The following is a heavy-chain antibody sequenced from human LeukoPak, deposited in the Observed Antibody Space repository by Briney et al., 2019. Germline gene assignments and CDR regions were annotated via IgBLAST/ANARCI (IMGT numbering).Heavy chain of an antibody. D-gene: IGHD5-12*01. V-gene: IGHV3-23*01. CDR2: ISGSGGST. Sequence: PGGSLRLSCAASGFTFSSYGMSWVRQAPGKGLEWVSAISGSGGSTYYADSVKGRFTISRDNSKNTLYLQMNSLRAEDTAVYYCAKDSGHDGYFDYWGQGTLVTVSS. J-gene: IGHJ4*02. CDR1: GFTFSSYG. CDR3: AKDSGHDGYFDY.